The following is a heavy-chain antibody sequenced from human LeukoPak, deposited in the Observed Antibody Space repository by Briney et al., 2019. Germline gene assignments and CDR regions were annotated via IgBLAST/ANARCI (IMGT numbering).Heavy chain of an antibody. V-gene: IGHV1-69*06. CDR3: ARGDGGSPVFDY. J-gene: IGHJ4*02. CDR1: GGTFSSYA. CDR2: IIPIFGTA. Sequence: SVKVSCKASGGTFSSYAISWVRQAPGQGLEWMGGIIPIFGTANYAQKFQGRVTITADKSTSTAYMELSSLRSEDTAVYYYARGDGGSPVFDYWGQGTLVTVSS. D-gene: IGHD2-15*01.